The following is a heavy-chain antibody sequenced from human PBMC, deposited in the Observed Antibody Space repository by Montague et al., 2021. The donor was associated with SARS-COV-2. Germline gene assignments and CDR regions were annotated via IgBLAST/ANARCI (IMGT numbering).Heavy chain of an antibody. CDR2: SNENGSS. CDR1: GGSISNHY. D-gene: IGHD3-16*01. Sequence: SETLSLTCAVYGGSISNHYWSWSRQSPGKGLEWMGESNENGSSNYNQSLKSRGTISVDTSKNKFSLDLKSVTAADTAVYYCARGTLSVKMAVVVFLGGIYYFDPWGQGTLVAVSS. J-gene: IGHJ4*02. CDR3: ARGTLSVKMAVVVFLGGIYYFDP. V-gene: IGHV4-34*01.